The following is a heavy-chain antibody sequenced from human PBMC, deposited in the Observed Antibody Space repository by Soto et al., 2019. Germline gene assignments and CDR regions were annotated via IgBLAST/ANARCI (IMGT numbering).Heavy chain of an antibody. CDR1: GGTVASSHW. V-gene: IGHV4-4*02. D-gene: IGHD2-21*02. CDR2: VYHTGDT. J-gene: IGHJ5*02. CDR3: AREIVTAGGNNYFDP. Sequence: SETLSLTCGVSGGTVASSHWWSWVRQSPGGGLEWIGNVYHTGDTNLDPSLQSRVTISVDKSNNQFSLRLNSLTAADTAVYFCAREIVTAGGNNYFDPWGPGTLVTVSS.